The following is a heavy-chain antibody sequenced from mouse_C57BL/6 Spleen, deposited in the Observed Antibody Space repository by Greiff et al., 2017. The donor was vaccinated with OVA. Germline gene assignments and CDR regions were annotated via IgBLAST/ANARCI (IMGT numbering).Heavy chain of an antibody. J-gene: IGHJ3*01. V-gene: IGHV1-80*01. CDR2: IYPGDGDT. Sequence: LQESGAELVKPGASVKISCKASGYAFSSYWMNWVKQRPGKGLEWIGQIYPGDGDTNYNGKFKGKATLTADKSSSTAYMQLSSLTSEDSAVYFCARSGNLAWFAYWGQGTLVTVSA. CDR3: ARSGNLAWFAY. CDR1: GYAFSSYW.